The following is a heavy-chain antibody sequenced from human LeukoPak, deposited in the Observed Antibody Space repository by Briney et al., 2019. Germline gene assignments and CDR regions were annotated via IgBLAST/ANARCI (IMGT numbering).Heavy chain of an antibody. CDR3: ARDTRDYDQGFDY. Sequence: PSETLSLTCTVSGGSISSYYWSWIRQPPGKGLEWIGYIYYSGSTNYNPSLKSRVTISVDTSKNQFSLKLSSVTAADTAVYYCARDTRDYDQGFDYWGQGTLVTVSS. CDR2: IYYSGST. J-gene: IGHJ4*02. CDR1: GGSISSYY. D-gene: IGHD4-17*01. V-gene: IGHV4-59*01.